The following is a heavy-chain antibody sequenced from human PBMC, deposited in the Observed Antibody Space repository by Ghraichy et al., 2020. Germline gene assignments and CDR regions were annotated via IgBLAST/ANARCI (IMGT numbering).Heavy chain of an antibody. CDR3: ARGGDDYSDSSGYYVRNYYGMDV. CDR1: EFGFSSYW. V-gene: IGHV3-7*03. J-gene: IGHJ6*02. CDR2: IKQDGSEI. D-gene: IGHD3-22*01. Sequence: LSLTCAAFEFGFSSYWMHWVRQAPGKGLEWVGNIKQDGSEIYYVDSVKGRFTISRDNAKRSLYLQMRSLRVEDTAVYYCARGGDDYSDSSGYYVRNYYGMDVWGQGTTVIVSS.